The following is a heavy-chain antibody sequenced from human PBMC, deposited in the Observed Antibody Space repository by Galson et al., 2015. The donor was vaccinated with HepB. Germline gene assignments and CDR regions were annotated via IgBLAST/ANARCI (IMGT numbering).Heavy chain of an antibody. CDR3: ARIYDSSGYYGAYFDH. V-gene: IGHV2-70*01. J-gene: IGHJ4*02. CDR2: IDWDDDK. Sequence: PALVKPTQTLTLTCTFFGFSLSTSGMCVSWIRQPPGKALEWLALIDWDDDKYYSTSLKTRLTISKDTSKNQVVLTMTNMDPVDTATYYCARIYDSSGYYGAYFDHWGQGTLFTVSS. D-gene: IGHD3-22*01. CDR1: GFSLSTSGMC.